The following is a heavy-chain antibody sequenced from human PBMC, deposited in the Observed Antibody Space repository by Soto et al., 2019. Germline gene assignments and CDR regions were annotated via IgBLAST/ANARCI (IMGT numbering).Heavy chain of an antibody. CDR1: GFTFNSYG. Sequence: PGGSLRLSCAASGFTFNSYGMHWVRQAPGKGLEWVAVISYDGSNKYYADSVKGRFTISRDNSKNTLYLQMNSLRAEDTAVYYCAKDTSAFDIWGQGTMVTVSS. CDR3: AKDTSAFDI. V-gene: IGHV3-30*18. D-gene: IGHD3-16*01. J-gene: IGHJ3*02. CDR2: ISYDGSNK.